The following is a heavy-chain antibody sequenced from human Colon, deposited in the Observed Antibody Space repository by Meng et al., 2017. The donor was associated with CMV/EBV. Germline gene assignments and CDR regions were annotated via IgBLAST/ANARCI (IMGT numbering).Heavy chain of an antibody. V-gene: IGHV4-59*01. CDR1: RGYIGNYY. CDR3: ARGEWNYIGWFDP. D-gene: IGHD1-7*01. CDR2: VSHNGRT. J-gene: IGHJ5*02. Sequence: SETLSLTCTVSRGYIGNYYWSWIRQSPGRGLEWIGYVSHNGRTSYSPALKSRVAISVDTSKNQFSLKLNSVTTADTAVYYCARGEWNYIGWFDPWGHGTLVTVSS.